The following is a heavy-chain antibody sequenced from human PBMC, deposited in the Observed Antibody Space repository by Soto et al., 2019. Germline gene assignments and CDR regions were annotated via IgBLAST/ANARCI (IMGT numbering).Heavy chain of an antibody. J-gene: IGHJ4*02. CDR3: ARWRTGTTSSFDY. CDR2: INPNSGGT. Sequence: AASVKVSCKASGYTFTGYYLHWVRQAPGQGLEWMGWINPNSGGTNYAQKFQGRVTMTRDTSISTAYMELSRLRSDDTAVYYCARWRTGTTSSFDYWGQGNMVTVSS. D-gene: IGHD1-1*01. CDR1: GYTFTGYY. V-gene: IGHV1-2*02.